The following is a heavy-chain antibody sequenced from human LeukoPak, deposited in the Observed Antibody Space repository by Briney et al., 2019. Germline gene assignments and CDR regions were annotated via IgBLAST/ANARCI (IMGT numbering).Heavy chain of an antibody. V-gene: IGHV4-59*01. CDR1: GGSISSYY. J-gene: IGHJ4*02. Sequence: SETLSLTCTVSGGSISSYYWRWIRQPPGKGLEWIGYIYYSGSTNYNPSLKSRVTISVDTSKNQFSLKLSSVTAADTAVYYCASDGTTRYYFDYWGQGTLVTVSS. D-gene: IGHD1-7*01. CDR2: IYYSGST. CDR3: ASDGTTRYYFDY.